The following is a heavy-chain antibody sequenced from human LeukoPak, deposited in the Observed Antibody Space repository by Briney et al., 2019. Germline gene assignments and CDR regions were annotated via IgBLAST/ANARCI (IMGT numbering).Heavy chain of an antibody. D-gene: IGHD2-2*03. Sequence: ASVKVSCKASGYTFTGYYMHWVRQAPGQGLEWMGWINPNSGGTNYAQKFQGRVTMTRDTSISTAYMELSRLRSDDTAVYYCARGGYCGSTSCMRYAKYYFDYWGQGTLVTVSS. CDR3: ARGGYCGSTSCMRYAKYYFDY. V-gene: IGHV1-2*02. J-gene: IGHJ4*02. CDR1: GYTFTGYY. CDR2: INPNSGGT.